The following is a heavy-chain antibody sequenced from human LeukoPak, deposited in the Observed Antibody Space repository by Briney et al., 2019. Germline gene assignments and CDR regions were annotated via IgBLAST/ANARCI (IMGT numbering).Heavy chain of an antibody. J-gene: IGHJ3*02. Sequence: ASVKVSCKASGYTFTSYGISWVRQAPGQGLEWMGWISAYNGNTNYAQKLQGRVTMTTDTSTSTAYMELRSLRSDDTAVYYCARDVGPDYWEAFDIWGQGTMVTVSS. D-gene: IGHD4-11*01. CDR1: GYTFTSYG. V-gene: IGHV1-18*01. CDR2: ISAYNGNT. CDR3: ARDVGPDYWEAFDI.